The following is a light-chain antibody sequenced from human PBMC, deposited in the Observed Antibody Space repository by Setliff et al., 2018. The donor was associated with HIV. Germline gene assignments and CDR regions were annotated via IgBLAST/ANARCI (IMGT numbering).Light chain of an antibody. Sequence: QSALTQPASVSGSPGQSITISCTGSSSDVGGYNYVSWYQQHPGKVPKLIIYEVRNRTSGVSTRFSASKSGNTASLTISGLQTEDEADYYCSSYTSSSTRVFGTGTKVTVL. CDR1: SSDVGGYNY. V-gene: IGLV2-14*01. CDR3: SSYTSSSTRV. CDR2: EVR. J-gene: IGLJ1*01.